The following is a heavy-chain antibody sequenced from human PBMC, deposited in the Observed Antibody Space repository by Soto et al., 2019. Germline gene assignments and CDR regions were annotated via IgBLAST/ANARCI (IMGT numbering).Heavy chain of an antibody. CDR3: ARGGRDKYDFWSGYYKSHYYYGMDV. V-gene: IGHV4-30-2*01. D-gene: IGHD3-3*01. CDR2: IYHSGST. CDR1: GGSISSGGYS. J-gene: IGHJ6*02. Sequence: KTSETLSLTCAVSGGSISSGGYSWSWIRQPPGKGLEWIGYIYHSGSTYYNPSLKSRVTISVDRSKNQFSLKLSSVTAADTAVYYCARGGRDKYDFWSGYYKSHYYYGMDVWGQGTTVTVSS.